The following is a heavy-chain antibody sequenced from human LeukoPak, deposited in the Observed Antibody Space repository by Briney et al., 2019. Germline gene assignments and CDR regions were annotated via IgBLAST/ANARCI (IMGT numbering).Heavy chain of an antibody. D-gene: IGHD1-26*01. CDR1: GGSISRSNYY. CDR2: IYYSGST. Sequence: SETLSLTCTVSGGSISRSNYYWSWIRQPPGKGLEWIGYIYYSGSTYYNPSLKSRVTISVDTSKNQFSLKLSSVTAADTAVYYCARQFRIVGAQGYFDYWGQGTLVTVSS. V-gene: IGHV4-39*01. CDR3: ARQFRIVGAQGYFDY. J-gene: IGHJ4*02.